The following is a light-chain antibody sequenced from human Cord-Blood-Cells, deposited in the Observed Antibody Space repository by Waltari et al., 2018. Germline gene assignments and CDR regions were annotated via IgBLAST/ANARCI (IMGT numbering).Light chain of an antibody. CDR2: RN. Sequence: QSVLTPPPSASGTPGQRVTISCSGSSSNIGSNYVYWYQQLPGTAPKLLIYRNQRPSGVPDRFSGSKSGTSASLAISGLRSEDEADYYCAAWDDSLSGRVFGGGTKLTVL. CDR1: SSNIGSNY. V-gene: IGLV1-47*01. J-gene: IGLJ3*02. CDR3: AAWDDSLSGRV.